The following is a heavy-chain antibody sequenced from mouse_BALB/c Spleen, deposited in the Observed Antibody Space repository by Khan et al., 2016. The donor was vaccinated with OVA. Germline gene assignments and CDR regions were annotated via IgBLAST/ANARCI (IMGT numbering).Heavy chain of an antibody. V-gene: IGHV3-2*02. D-gene: IGHD1-2*01. CDR3: ARAARIKY. CDR1: GYSITSGYG. Sequence: VQLKESGPGLVKPSQSLSLTCTVTGYSITSGYGWNLIRQFPGNKLEWMGYISYSGSTNYNPSFKSRISFTRDTSTNQCFLQLNSVTTEDTATYYCARAARIKYWGQGTTLTVSS. CDR2: ISYSGST. J-gene: IGHJ2*01.